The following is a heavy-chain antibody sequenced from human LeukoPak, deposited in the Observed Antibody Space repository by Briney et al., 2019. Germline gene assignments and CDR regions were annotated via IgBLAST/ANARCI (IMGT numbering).Heavy chain of an antibody. J-gene: IGHJ6*04. CDR3: AELGITMIGGV. D-gene: IGHD3-10*02. Sequence: PGGSLRLSCAASGFTFTSFGMSWVRQAPGKGLEWVSTISGSGGSTYYADSVKGRFTISRDNSKNTLYLQMNSLRAEDTAVYYCAELGITMIGGVWGKGTTVTISS. CDR2: ISGSGGST. V-gene: IGHV3-23*01. CDR1: GFTFTSFG.